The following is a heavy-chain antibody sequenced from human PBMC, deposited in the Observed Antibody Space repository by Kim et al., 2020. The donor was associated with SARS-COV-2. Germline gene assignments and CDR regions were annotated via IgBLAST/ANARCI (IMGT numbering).Heavy chain of an antibody. D-gene: IGHD3-22*01. CDR2: ISGSGGST. Sequence: GGSLRLSCAASGFTFSSYAMSWVRQAPGKGLEWVSAISGSGGSTYYADSVKGRFTISRDNSKNTLYLQMNSLRAEDTAVYYCYSRVYDSSGYYYHDFDYWGQGTLVTVSS. CDR1: GFTFSSYA. J-gene: IGHJ4*02. V-gene: IGHV3-23*01. CDR3: YSRVYDSSGYYYHDFDY.